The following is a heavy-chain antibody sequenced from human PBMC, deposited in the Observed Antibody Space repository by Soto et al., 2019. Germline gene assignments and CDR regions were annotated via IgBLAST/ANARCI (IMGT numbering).Heavy chain of an antibody. Sequence: VAVIWYDGSNKYYADSVKGRFTISRDNSKNTLYLQMNSLRAEDTAVYYCARGHVPAAMGYYYGMDVWGQGTTVTVSS. CDR2: IWYDGSNK. D-gene: IGHD2-2*01. V-gene: IGHV3-33*01. CDR3: ARGHVPAAMGYYYGMDV. J-gene: IGHJ6*02.